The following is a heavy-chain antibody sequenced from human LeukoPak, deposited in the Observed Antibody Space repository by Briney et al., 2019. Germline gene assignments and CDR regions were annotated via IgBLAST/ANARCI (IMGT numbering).Heavy chain of an antibody. CDR1: GFTFSSYG. CDR2: ISGSGGST. CDR3: ARSPALYYDFWSASNWFDP. V-gene: IGHV3-23*01. Sequence: PGGTLRLSCAASGFTFSSYGMSWVRQAPGKGLEWVSAISGSGGSTYYADSVKGRFTISRDNAKNTLYVQMNSLRAEDTAVYYCARSPALYYDFWSASNWFDPWGQGTLVTVSS. D-gene: IGHD3-3*01. J-gene: IGHJ5*02.